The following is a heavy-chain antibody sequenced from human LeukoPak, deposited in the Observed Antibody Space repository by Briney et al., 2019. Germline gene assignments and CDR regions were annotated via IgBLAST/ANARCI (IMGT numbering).Heavy chain of an antibody. J-gene: IGHJ4*02. CDR3: AKGPLTEVAGTTWDY. CDR1: GFTFSSYA. CDR2: ISGSGGVT. D-gene: IGHD6-19*01. Sequence: GGSLRLSCAASGFTFSSYAMSWVRQAPGKGPEWVSDISGSGGVTHYADSVKGRFSISRDNSKNTLYLQMSSLRAEDTAVYYCAKGPLTEVAGTTWDYWGQGTLVTVSS. V-gene: IGHV3-23*01.